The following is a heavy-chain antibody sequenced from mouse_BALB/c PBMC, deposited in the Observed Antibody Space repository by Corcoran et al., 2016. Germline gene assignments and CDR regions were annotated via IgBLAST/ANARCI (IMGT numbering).Heavy chain of an antibody. V-gene: IGHV3-6*02. CDR3: ASVYYGYYVDY. CDR1: GYSITSGYY. Sequence: DVQLQESGPGLVKPSQSLSLTCSVTGYSITSGYYWNWIRQFPGNKLEWMGYISYDGSNNYNPSLKNRISITRDTSKNQFFLKLNSVTTEDTATYYCASVYYGYYVDYWGQGTTLTVSS. CDR2: ISYDGSN. J-gene: IGHJ2*01. D-gene: IGHD1-2*01.